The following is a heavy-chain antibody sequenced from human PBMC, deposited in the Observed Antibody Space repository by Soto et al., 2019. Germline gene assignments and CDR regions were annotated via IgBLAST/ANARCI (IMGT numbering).Heavy chain of an antibody. V-gene: IGHV4-4*02. CDR3: ARGERGPRGYFDY. Sequence: QVQLQESGPGLVQPSGTLSLTCAVSGGSISSSNWWSWVRQPPGKGLEWIGEIYHSGSTNYNPSLKSRVTLSVDKSKNQVSLKLSSVTAADTAVYYCARGERGPRGYFDYWGQGTLVTVSS. D-gene: IGHD3-16*01. J-gene: IGHJ4*02. CDR1: GGSISSSNW. CDR2: IYHSGST.